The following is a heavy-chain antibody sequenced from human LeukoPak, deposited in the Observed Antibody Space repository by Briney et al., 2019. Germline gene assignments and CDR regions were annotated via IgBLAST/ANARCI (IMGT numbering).Heavy chain of an antibody. CDR1: GDSISSGDYY. J-gene: IGHJ3*02. CDR3: ARGPYSYDSSGAFDI. D-gene: IGHD3-22*01. V-gene: IGHV4-61*02. CDR2: ISSSGST. Sequence: SETLSLTCTVSGDSISSGDYYWSWIRQPAGKGLEWIGRISSSGSTNYNPSLKSRVTISVDTSKNQSSLKLSSVTAADAAVYFCARGPYSYDSSGAFDIWGQGTMVTVSS.